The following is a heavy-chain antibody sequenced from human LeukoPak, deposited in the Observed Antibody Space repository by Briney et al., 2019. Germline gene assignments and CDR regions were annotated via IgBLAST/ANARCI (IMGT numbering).Heavy chain of an antibody. CDR3: ARAAPWFDP. J-gene: IGHJ5*02. Sequence: SETLSLTCTVSGGSISNDYWSWIRQPPGKGLEWIGFIYYTGSTNYNPSLKSRVTISVDTSKNQFSLKLSSVTAADTAVYYCARAAPWFDPWGQGTLVTVSS. CDR2: IYYTGST. CDR1: GGSISNDY. V-gene: IGHV4-59*01.